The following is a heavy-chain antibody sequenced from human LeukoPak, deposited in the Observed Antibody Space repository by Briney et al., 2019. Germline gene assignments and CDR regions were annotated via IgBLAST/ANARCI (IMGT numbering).Heavy chain of an antibody. CDR3: AKDSDILTGYEYFDY. V-gene: IGHV3-20*04. CDR2: INWNGGST. CDR1: GFTFDDYG. D-gene: IGHD3-9*01. J-gene: IGHJ4*02. Sequence: GGSLRLSCAASGFTFDDYGMSWVRQAPGKGLEWVSGINWNGGSTGYADSVKGRFTISRDNAKNSLYLQMNSLRAEDTAVYYCAKDSDILTGYEYFDYWGQGTLVTVSS.